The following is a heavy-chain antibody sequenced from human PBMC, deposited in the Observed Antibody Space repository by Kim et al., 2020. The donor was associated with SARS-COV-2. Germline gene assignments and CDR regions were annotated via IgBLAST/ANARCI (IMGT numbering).Heavy chain of an antibody. Sequence: GGSLRLSCAASGFTFSSYAMSWVRQAPGKGLEWVSAISGSGGSTYYADSVKGRFTISRDNSKTTLYLQINSLRAEDMAVYYCAKEEGTHYDYVWGSYRPPYGMVVWGQGTSVTVSS. D-gene: IGHD3-16*02. CDR2: ISGSGGST. CDR3: AKEEGTHYDYVWGSYRPPYGMVV. V-gene: IGHV3-23*01. CDR1: GFTFSSYA. J-gene: IGHJ6*02.